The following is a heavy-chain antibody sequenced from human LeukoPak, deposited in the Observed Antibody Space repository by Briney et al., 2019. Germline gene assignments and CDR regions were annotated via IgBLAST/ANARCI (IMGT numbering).Heavy chain of an antibody. CDR3: ARYNSGWNDY. CDR1: GFTFSSFN. V-gene: IGHV3-21*01. D-gene: IGHD6-19*01. J-gene: IGHJ4*02. Sequence: PGGSLRLSCAPSGFTFSSFNMNWVRQAPGKGLERVSSISSTSSLIWYADSLKGRFTISRDNAKNSLYLQMDSLRAEDTAVYYCARYNSGWNDYWGQGTLVTVSS. CDR2: ISSTSSLI.